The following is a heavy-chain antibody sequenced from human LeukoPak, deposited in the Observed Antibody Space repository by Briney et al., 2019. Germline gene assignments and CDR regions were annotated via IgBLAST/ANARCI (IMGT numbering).Heavy chain of an antibody. CDR3: ARDRPPYYDSSGYFNWFDP. V-gene: IGHV4-4*07. D-gene: IGHD3-22*01. CDR1: GGSISSYY. J-gene: IGHJ5*02. Sequence: PSETLSLTCTVSGGSISSYYWSWIRQPAGKGLEWIGRIYTSGSTYYNPSLKSRVTMSVDTSKNQFSLKLSSVTAADTAVYYCARDRPPYYDSSGYFNWFDPWGQGTLVTVSS. CDR2: IYTSGST.